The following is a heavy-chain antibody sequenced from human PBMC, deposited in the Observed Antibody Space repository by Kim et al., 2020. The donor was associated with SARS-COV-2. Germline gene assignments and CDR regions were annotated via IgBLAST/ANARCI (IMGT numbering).Heavy chain of an antibody. D-gene: IGHD1-26*01. Sequence: SETLSLTCTVSGGSVSSGSYYWSWIRQPPGKGLEWIGYIYYSGSTNYNPSLKSRVTISVDTSKNQFSLKLSSVTAADTAVYYCARTPGGATYYFDYWGQGTLVTVSS. CDR2: IYYSGST. J-gene: IGHJ4*02. CDR3: ARTPGGATYYFDY. V-gene: IGHV4-61*01. CDR1: GGSVSSGSYY.